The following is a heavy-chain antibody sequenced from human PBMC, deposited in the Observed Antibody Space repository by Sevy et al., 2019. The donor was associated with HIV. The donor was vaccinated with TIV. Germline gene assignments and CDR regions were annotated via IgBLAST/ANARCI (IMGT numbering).Heavy chain of an antibody. CDR1: EFMFTGYW. CDR3: ARAGGWGNINHSNQILDI. J-gene: IGHJ3*02. D-gene: IGHD3-16*01. Sequence: GGSLRLSCVASEFMFTGYWMNWVRQAPEKGLEWVANIDQDGSDKRYVDSVRGRFTISRDNANNFLYLQMSSLRADDTAVYYCARAGGWGNINHSNQILDIWGHGTKVTVSS. V-gene: IGHV3-7*01. CDR2: IDQDGSDK.